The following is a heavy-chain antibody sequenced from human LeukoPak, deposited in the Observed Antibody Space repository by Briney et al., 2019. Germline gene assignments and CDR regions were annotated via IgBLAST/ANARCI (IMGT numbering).Heavy chain of an antibody. CDR2: FLTSTGTT. Sequence: GGSLRLSCAASGFTFSRSVVGWVRQAPGKGLEWVSTFLTSTGTTYYAASVRGRFSISADISKTTLYLQMNSLRAEDTAVYYCARVGPDYWGQGTLVTVSS. D-gene: IGHD1-26*01. J-gene: IGHJ4*02. CDR3: ARVGPDY. V-gene: IGHV3-23*01. CDR1: GFTFSRSV.